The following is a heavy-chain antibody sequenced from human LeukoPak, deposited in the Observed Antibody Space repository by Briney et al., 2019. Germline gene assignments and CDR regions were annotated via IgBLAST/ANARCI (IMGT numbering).Heavy chain of an antibody. V-gene: IGHV3-30*02. CDR3: AKDRSMVRGVIPTRDAFGI. D-gene: IGHD3-10*01. Sequence: GGSLRLSCAASGFTFSSYGMHWVRQAPGKGLEWVAFIRYDGSNKYYADSVKGRFTISRDNSKNTLYLQMNSPRAEDTAVYYCAKDRSMVRGVIPTRDAFGIWGQGTMVTVSS. CDR1: GFTFSSYG. CDR2: IRYDGSNK. J-gene: IGHJ3*02.